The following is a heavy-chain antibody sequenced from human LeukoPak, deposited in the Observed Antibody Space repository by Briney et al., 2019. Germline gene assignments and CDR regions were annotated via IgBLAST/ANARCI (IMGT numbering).Heavy chain of an antibody. Sequence: ASVKVSCKASRYTLTSYYMHWVRQAPGQGLEWMGIINPSGGSTSYAQKFQGRVTMTRDTSTSTVYMELSSLRSEDTAVYYCARDLGYYYDSSGYYFAYWGQGTLVTVSS. V-gene: IGHV1-46*01. CDR2: INPSGGST. D-gene: IGHD3-22*01. CDR1: RYTLTSYY. J-gene: IGHJ4*02. CDR3: ARDLGYYYDSSGYYFAY.